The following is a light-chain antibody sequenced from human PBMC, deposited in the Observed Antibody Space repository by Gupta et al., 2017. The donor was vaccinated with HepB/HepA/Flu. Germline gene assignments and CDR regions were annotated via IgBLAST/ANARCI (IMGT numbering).Light chain of an antibody. CDR2: RNN. J-gene: IGLJ2*01. V-gene: IGLV10-54*04. CDR3: SAWDSSLNVPV. Sequence: QAGLTQPHSVSKGLGQTATLPCTGNSNNVGNEGATWLQQHQGHPPQLLSYRNNNRPSGISERFSVSRSGNTASLTITGLQPEDEADYYCSAWDSSLNVPVFGGGTKLTVL. CDR1: SNNVGNEG.